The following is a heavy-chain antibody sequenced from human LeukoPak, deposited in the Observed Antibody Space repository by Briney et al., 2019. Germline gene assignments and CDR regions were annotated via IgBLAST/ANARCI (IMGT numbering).Heavy chain of an antibody. V-gene: IGHV4-59*01. CDR2: FFYSGST. J-gene: IGHJ4*02. D-gene: IGHD5-12*01. CDR3: ARDGYSGSDAL. Sequence: SETLSLTCTVSGGSISTYYWSWIRQPPGKGLEWIGYFFYSGSTNYNPSFKSRVTISVDTSKNQFSLKLSSVTAADTAVYYCARDGYSGSDALWGQGTLVTVSS. CDR1: GGSISTYY.